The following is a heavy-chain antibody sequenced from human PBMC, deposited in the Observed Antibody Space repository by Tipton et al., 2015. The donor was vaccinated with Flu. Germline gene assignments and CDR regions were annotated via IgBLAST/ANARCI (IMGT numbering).Heavy chain of an antibody. CDR3: ARGEGGASFDY. V-gene: IGHV4-59*01. Sequence: LRLSCTVSGGSISSYYWSWIRQPPGKGLEWIGYIYYSGSTNHNPSLKSRVTTSVDTSKNQFSLKLSSVTAADTAVYYCARGEGGASFDYWGQGTLVTVSS. D-gene: IGHD3-16*01. J-gene: IGHJ4*02. CDR2: IYYSGST. CDR1: GGSISSYY.